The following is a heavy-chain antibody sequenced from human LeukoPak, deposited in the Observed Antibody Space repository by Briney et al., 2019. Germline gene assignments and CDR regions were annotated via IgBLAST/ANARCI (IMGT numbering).Heavy chain of an antibody. Sequence: PSETLSLTCAVYGGSFSGYYWSWIRQPPGKGPEWIGEINHSGSTNYNPSLKSRVTISVDTSKNQFSLKLSSVTAADTAVYYCARATPVGGVRFDYWGQGTLVTVSS. CDR3: ARATPVGGVRFDY. CDR1: GGSFSGYY. V-gene: IGHV4-34*01. CDR2: INHSGST. J-gene: IGHJ4*02. D-gene: IGHD3-16*01.